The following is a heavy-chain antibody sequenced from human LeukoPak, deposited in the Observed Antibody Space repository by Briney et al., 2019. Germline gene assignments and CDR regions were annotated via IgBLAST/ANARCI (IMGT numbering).Heavy chain of an antibody. CDR3: ARDNIAATDDY. D-gene: IGHD6-13*01. J-gene: IGHJ4*02. CDR2: INHSGST. Sequence: SETLSLTCAVYGASFSGYYWSWIRQPPGKGLEWIGEINHSGSTNYNPSLKSRVTISVDTSKNQFSLKLSSVTAADTAVYYCARDNIAATDDYWGQGTLVTVSS. CDR1: GASFSGYY. V-gene: IGHV4-34*01.